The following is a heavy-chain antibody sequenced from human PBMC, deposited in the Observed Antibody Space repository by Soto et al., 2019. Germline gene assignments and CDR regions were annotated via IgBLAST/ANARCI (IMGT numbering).Heavy chain of an antibody. CDR2: SSYGGIT. V-gene: IGHV4-59*08. Sequence: SETLSLTCSVSGGSISDYYWSWIRQSPEKGLEYIAYSSYGGITNLNGALNGRVTMSADPSKNQVSLTLTSVTAADTAVYYCARQGSYWGQGALVTVSS. CDR1: GGSISDYY. J-gene: IGHJ4*02. CDR3: ARQGSY.